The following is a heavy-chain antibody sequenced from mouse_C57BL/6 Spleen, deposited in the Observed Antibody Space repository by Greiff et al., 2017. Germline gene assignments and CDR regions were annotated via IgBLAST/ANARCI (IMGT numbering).Heavy chain of an antibody. D-gene: IGHD1-1*01. V-gene: IGHV1-82*01. CDR2: IYPGDGDT. Sequence: VQLQQSGPELVKPGASVKISCKASGYAFSSSWMNWVKQRPGKGLEWIGRIYPGDGDTNYNGKFKGKATLTADKSSSTAYMQLSSLTAEDSAVYFCARGGDNYYGSSSWFAYWGQGTLVTVSA. CDR1: GYAFSSSW. CDR3: ARGGDNYYGSSSWFAY. J-gene: IGHJ3*01.